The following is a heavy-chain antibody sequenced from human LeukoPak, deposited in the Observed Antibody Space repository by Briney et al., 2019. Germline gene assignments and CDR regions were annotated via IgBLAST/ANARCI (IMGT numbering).Heavy chain of an antibody. CDR1: GFNFDDNV. V-gene: IGHV3-23*01. Sequence: GGSLRLSCAASGFNFDDNVMSWVRQAPGKGLEWVSAISGSGGSTYYADSVKGRLTISRDNSKNTLSLQMNSLRAEDTAVYYCAKGLPGSGYYYFDYWGQGTLVTVSS. CDR2: ISGSGGST. CDR3: AKGLPGSGYYYFDY. D-gene: IGHD3-3*01. J-gene: IGHJ4*02.